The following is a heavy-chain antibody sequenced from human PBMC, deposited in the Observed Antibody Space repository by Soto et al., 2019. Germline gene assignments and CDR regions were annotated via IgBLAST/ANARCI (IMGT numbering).Heavy chain of an antibody. D-gene: IGHD3-3*01. CDR2: IDPSDSYT. V-gene: IGHV5-10-1*01. CDR3: ARLTPHYDFWSGYYPPFDY. CDR1: GYSFTSYW. Sequence: PGESLKISCKGSGYSFTSYWISWVRQMPGKGLEWMGRIDPSDSYTNYSPSFQGHVTISADKSISTAYLQWSSLKASDTAMYYCARLTPHYDFWSGYYPPFDYWGQGTLVTVSS. J-gene: IGHJ4*02.